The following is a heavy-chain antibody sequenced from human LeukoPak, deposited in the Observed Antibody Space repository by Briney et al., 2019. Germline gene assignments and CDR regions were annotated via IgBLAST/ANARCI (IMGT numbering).Heavy chain of an antibody. CDR3: ARHFGSFDH. D-gene: IGHD3-10*01. Sequence: SETLSLTCVVSGYSISSGYYWGWIRQPPGKGLEWIGSIYPGGNTYYNPSLKSRVTISVDTSRNQFSLKLSSVTAADTAVYYCARHFGSFDHWGQGTLVTVSS. J-gene: IGHJ4*02. CDR2: IYPGGNT. V-gene: IGHV4-38-2*01. CDR1: GYSISSGYY.